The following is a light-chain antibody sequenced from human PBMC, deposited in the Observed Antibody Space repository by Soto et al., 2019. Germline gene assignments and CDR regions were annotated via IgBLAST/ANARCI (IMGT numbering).Light chain of an antibody. J-gene: IGKJ2*01. V-gene: IGKV3-20*01. CDR1: QSVSSSY. Sequence: EIVLTQSPGTLSLSPGERATLSCRASQSVSSSYLAWYQQKPGQAPRLLIYGASRRATGIPDRFSGSGSGTDFTLTISRLEPEAFAVYYCQQYGSSLYTFGQGTKLEIK. CDR2: GAS. CDR3: QQYGSSLYT.